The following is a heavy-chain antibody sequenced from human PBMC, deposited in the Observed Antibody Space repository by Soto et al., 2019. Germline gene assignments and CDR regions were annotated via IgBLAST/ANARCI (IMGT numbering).Heavy chain of an antibody. CDR1: WLLRRGGYY. D-gene: IGHD6-6*01. CDR3: ARTLGSIAARTPNWFDP. V-gene: IGHV4-31*03. CDR2: IYFSGST. Sequence: QVALEGAGPGPVKPLQNLSLTFPFPWWLLRRGGYYLELVRQPPGKGLGGIGYIYFSGSTYYNPSLKSRVTISVDTSKNQFSLKLSSVTAADTAVYYCARTLGSIAARTPNWFDPWGQGTLVTVSS. J-gene: IGHJ5*02.